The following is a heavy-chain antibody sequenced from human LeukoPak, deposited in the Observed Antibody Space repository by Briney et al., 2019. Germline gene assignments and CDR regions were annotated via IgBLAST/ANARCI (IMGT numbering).Heavy chain of an antibody. Sequence: GGSLRLSCAASGFTFSSYGMHWVRQAPGKGLEWVAIIWYDGSNKYYADSVKGRFTISRDNSKNTLYLQMNSLRAEDTAVYYCARDRMADLYYFDYWGQGTLVTVSS. D-gene: IGHD2-8*01. CDR1: GFTFSSYG. CDR2: IWYDGSNK. CDR3: ARDRMADLYYFDY. V-gene: IGHV3-33*01. J-gene: IGHJ4*02.